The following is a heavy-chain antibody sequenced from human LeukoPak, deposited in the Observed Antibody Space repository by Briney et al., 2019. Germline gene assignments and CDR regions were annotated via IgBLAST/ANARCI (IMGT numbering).Heavy chain of an antibody. V-gene: IGHV4-34*01. CDR2: INHSGST. J-gene: IGHJ4*02. CDR1: GGSFSGYY. Sequence: PSETLSLTCAVYGGSFSGYYWSWIRQPPGKGLEWIGEINHSGSTNYNPSLKSRVTISVDTSKNQFSLKLSSVTAADTAVYYCARHGGYYDSSGYYYDYWGQGTLVTVSS. D-gene: IGHD3-22*01. CDR3: ARHGGYYDSSGYYYDY.